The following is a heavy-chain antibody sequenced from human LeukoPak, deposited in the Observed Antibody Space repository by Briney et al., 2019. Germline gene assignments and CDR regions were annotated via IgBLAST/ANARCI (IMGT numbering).Heavy chain of an antibody. CDR2: IYYSGST. CDR3: ARLKWYSFDY. CDR1: GGSISSYY. D-gene: IGHD2-15*01. V-gene: IGHV4-59*08. Sequence: SETLSLTRTVSGGSISSYYWSWIRQPPGKGLEWIGYIYYSGSTNYNPSLKSRVTISVDTSKNQFSLKLSSVTAADTAVYYCARLKWYSFDYWGQGTLVTVSS. J-gene: IGHJ4*02.